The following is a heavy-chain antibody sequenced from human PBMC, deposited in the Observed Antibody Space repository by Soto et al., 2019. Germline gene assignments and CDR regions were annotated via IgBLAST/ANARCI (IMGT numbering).Heavy chain of an antibody. Sequence: PGGSLRLSCAASGFTFSNAWMSWVRQAPGKGLEWVGRIKSRADGSEIYYVGSLKGRFTISRDNAKNSLYLQMNSLRAEDTAVYYCARDQVIVTGSPAFDLWGHGTLVTVSS. CDR3: ARDQVIVTGSPAFDL. V-gene: IGHV3-7*01. J-gene: IGHJ4*01. CDR2: IKSRADGSEI. CDR1: GFTFSNAW. D-gene: IGHD2-21*02.